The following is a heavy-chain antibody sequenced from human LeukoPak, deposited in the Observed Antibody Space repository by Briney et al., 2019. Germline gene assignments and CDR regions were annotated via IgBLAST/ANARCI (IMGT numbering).Heavy chain of an antibody. V-gene: IGHV4-34*01. D-gene: IGHD2-2*01. CDR1: GGSFSGYY. CDR3: ARALPFSDIVVVPTYYYYGMDV. CDR2: INHSGST. Sequence: SETLSLTCAVYGGSFSGYYWGWIRQPPGKGLEWIGEINHSGSTNYNPSLKSRVTISVDTSKNQFSLKLSSVTAADTAVYYCARALPFSDIVVVPTYYYYGMDVWGQGTTVTVSS. J-gene: IGHJ6*02.